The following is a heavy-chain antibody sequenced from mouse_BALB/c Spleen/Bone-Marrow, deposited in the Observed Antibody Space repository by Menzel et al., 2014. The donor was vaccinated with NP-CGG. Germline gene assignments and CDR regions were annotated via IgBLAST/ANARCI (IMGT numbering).Heavy chain of an antibody. Sequence: EVQLAESGEGLVQPGGSLKLSCAASGITFSNYGMPWIRQTPDKRLELVATINGNGGSSNYPDSVKGRFTISRDNAKNPLYLQMSSLKSEDTAMYYCARVAYYNVYFDYWGQGTTLAVSS. J-gene: IGHJ2*01. CDR3: ARVAYYNVYFDY. CDR2: INGNGGSS. V-gene: IGHV5-6-3*01. D-gene: IGHD2-12*01. CDR1: GITFSNYG.